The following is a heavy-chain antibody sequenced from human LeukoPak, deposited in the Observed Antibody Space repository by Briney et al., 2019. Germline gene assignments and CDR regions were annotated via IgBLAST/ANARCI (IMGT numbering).Heavy chain of an antibody. J-gene: IGHJ6*02. CDR2: ISSNGGST. V-gene: IGHV3-64*01. CDR3: ARSPPYYYYGMDV. CDR1: GFTFSSYA. Sequence: GGSLRLSCAASGFTFSSYAMHWVRQAPGKGLEYVSAISSNGGSTYYANSVKGRFTISRDNSKNTLYLQMNSLRAEDTAVYYCARSPPYYYYGMDVWGQGTTVTVSS.